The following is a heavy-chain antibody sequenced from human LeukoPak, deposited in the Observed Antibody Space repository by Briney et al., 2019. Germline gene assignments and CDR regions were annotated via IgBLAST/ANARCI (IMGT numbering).Heavy chain of an antibody. J-gene: IGHJ4*02. CDR3: AIMSPPDSWSGYYIWLGY. D-gene: IGHD3-3*01. CDR1: GFTFSGYG. Sequence: GRSLRLSCAASGFTFSGYGMHWVRQAPGKGLEWVAVIWYGGSNKYYADSVKGRFTISRDNSKNTLYLQMNGLRAEDTAVYYCAIMSPPDSWSGYYIWLGYWGQGTLVTVSS. V-gene: IGHV3-33*08. CDR2: IWYGGSNK.